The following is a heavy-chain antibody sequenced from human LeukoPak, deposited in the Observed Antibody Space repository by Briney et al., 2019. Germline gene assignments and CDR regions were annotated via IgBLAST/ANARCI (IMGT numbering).Heavy chain of an antibody. Sequence: GGSLRLSCAASGFTFDDYSMHWVRQAPGKGLEWVSLISWNGGSTYYADSVKGRFTISRDNSKNSLYLQMNSLRAEDTAVYYCARDLVGATSVYDAFDIWGQGTMVTVSS. CDR2: ISWNGGST. V-gene: IGHV3-43D*03. D-gene: IGHD1-26*01. CDR1: GFTFDDYS. J-gene: IGHJ3*02. CDR3: ARDLVGATSVYDAFDI.